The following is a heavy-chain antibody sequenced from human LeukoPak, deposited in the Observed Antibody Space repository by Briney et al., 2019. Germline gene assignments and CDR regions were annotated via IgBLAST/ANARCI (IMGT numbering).Heavy chain of an antibody. D-gene: IGHD2-2*01. CDR1: GFTFSNYA. Sequence: GGSLRLSCAASGFTFSNYAMNWVRQAPGKGLEWVSTIDKSAGSTNYADSVKGRFTISRDNSKDTLYLQMNSLRAEDTAVYYCARDDCSSISCYHNWFDPWGQGTLVTVSS. CDR3: ARDDCSSISCYHNWFDP. V-gene: IGHV3-23*01. J-gene: IGHJ5*02. CDR2: IDKSAGST.